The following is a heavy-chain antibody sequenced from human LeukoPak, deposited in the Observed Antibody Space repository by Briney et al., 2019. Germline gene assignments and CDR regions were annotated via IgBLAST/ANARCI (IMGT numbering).Heavy chain of an antibody. CDR1: GGSISSSSYH. V-gene: IGHV4-39*01. Sequence: SETLSLTCTVSGGSISSSSYHWGWIRQPPGKGLEWIGSIYYSGSTYYNPSLKSRVTISVDTSKNQFSLKLSSMTAADTAVYYCARVPDGWGWGDYWGQGTLVTVSS. CDR2: IYYSGST. J-gene: IGHJ4*02. D-gene: IGHD7-27*01. CDR3: ARVPDGWGWGDY.